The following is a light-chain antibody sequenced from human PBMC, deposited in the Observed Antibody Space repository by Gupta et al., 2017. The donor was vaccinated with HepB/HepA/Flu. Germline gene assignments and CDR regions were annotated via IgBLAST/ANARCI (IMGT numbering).Light chain of an antibody. V-gene: IGKV1-12*01. Sequence: DIQMTQSPSSVSASVGDRVTITCRASQGIGTWLAWYQAKPGKAPKLLIYAASSLQSGVPSRFSGSASGTDFTLTISSLQPEDFATYYCQQANSFPVTFGGGTKVEIK. J-gene: IGKJ4*01. CDR3: QQANSFPVT. CDR2: AAS. CDR1: QGIGTW.